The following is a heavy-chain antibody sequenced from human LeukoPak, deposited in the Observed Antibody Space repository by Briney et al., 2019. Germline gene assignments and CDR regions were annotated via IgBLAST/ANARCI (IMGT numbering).Heavy chain of an antibody. D-gene: IGHD6-19*01. CDR1: GFTFRSYD. Sequence: GGSLRLSCAASGFTFRSYDMHWVRQVTGKGLEWVSAIGTAGDTYYPGSVKGRFTISRDNAKNSMYLQMDSLRADDTAVYYCARAGSSGWYSGYWGQGTLVTVSS. V-gene: IGHV3-13*01. CDR3: ARAGSSGWYSGY. CDR2: IGTAGDT. J-gene: IGHJ4*02.